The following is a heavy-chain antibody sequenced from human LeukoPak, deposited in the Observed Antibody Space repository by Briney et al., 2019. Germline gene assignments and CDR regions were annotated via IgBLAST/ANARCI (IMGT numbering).Heavy chain of an antibody. CDR3: ARDMVLRLTGTARYYAMDV. V-gene: IGHV3-21*03. CDR1: GFTFSTNI. D-gene: IGHD1-7*01. J-gene: IGHJ6*02. Sequence: PGGSLRLSCAASGFTFSTNIMNWVRQAPGKGLEWVSSISSSSTYIYYADSVKGRFTISRDNAKNSLYLQMNSLKIEDTAVYYCARDMVLRLTGTARYYAMDVWGQGTTVTVSS. CDR2: ISSSSTYI.